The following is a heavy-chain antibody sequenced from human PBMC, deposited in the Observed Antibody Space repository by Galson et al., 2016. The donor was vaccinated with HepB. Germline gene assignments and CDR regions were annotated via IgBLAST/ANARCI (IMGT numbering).Heavy chain of an antibody. CDR2: ISYDGKSE. V-gene: IGHV3-30*18. D-gene: IGHD6-13*01. CDR3: AKDLWVRQQLAYYFDY. CDR1: GFTFSTYG. Sequence: SPRLSCAASGFTFSTYGMHWVRQAPGKGLEWVALISYDGKSESYADSVKGRFTVSRDNSKNTLYLQMSSLRAEDTAVYYCAKDLWVRQQLAYYFDYWGQGTLVTVSS. J-gene: IGHJ4*02.